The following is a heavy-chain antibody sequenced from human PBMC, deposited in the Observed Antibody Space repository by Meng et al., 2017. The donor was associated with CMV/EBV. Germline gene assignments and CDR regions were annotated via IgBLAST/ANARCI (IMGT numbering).Heavy chain of an antibody. D-gene: IGHD2-2*01. J-gene: IGHJ5*02. CDR1: GYSFTSYW. CDR3: ARLVKYQLLRDNWFDP. CDR2: IYPGDSDT. V-gene: IGHV5-51*01. Sequence: GESLKISCKGSGYSFTSYWIGWVRQMPGKGPEWMGIIYPGDSDTRYSPSFQGQVTISADKSISTAYLQWSSLKASDTAMYYCARLVKYQLLRDNWFDPWGQGTLVTVSS.